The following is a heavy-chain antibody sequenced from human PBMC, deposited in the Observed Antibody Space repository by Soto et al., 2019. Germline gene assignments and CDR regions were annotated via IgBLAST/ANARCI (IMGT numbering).Heavy chain of an antibody. J-gene: IGHJ4*02. Sequence: GGSLRLSCAASGFTFSSYGMHWVRQAPGKGLEWVAVISYDGSNKYYADSVKGRFTISRDNSKNTLYLQMNSLRAEDTAVYYCIARMVPDYWGQGTLVTVSS. D-gene: IGHD3-10*01. V-gene: IGHV3-30*03. CDR2: ISYDGSNK. CDR1: GFTFSSYG. CDR3: IARMVPDY.